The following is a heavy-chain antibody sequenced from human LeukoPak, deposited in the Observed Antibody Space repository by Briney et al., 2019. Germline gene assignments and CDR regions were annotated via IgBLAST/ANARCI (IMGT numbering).Heavy chain of an antibody. J-gene: IGHJ3*02. CDR3: ASSTLGYGFGAFDI. D-gene: IGHD3-22*01. CDR1: GYTFTSYG. V-gene: IGHV1-18*01. CDR2: ISAYNGNT. Sequence: ASVKVSCKASGYTFTSYGISWVRQAPGQGLEWMGWISAYNGNTNYAQKLQGRVTMTTDTSTSTAYMELRGLRSDDTAVYSCASSTLGYGFGAFDIWGQGTMVTVSS.